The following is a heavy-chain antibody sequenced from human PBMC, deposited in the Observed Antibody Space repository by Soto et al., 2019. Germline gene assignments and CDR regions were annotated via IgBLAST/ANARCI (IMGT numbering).Heavy chain of an antibody. J-gene: IGHJ4*02. CDR2: ISYDGSNK. D-gene: IGHD3-3*01. V-gene: IGHV3-30*18. CDR1: GFTFSSYG. Sequence: QVQLVESGGGVVQPGRSLRLSCAASGFTFSSYGMHWVRQAPGKGLEWVAVISYDGSNKYYADSVKGRFTISRDNSKNTLYLQMNSLRAEDTAVYYCAKPDIPYDFWSGYPKYYFDYWGQGTLVTVSS. CDR3: AKPDIPYDFWSGYPKYYFDY.